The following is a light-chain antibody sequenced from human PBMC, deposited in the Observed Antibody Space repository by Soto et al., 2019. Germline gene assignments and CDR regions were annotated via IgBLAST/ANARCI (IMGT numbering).Light chain of an antibody. CDR1: KNDIGVYDF. V-gene: IGLV2-8*01. J-gene: IGLJ1*01. CDR3: KSYAGSNTYV. CDR2: EVV. Sequence: QSVLTQPPSASGSPGQSVTISCTGTKNDIGVYDFVSWYQHHPGKAPRLIIYEVVQRPSGVPDRFSGSKSGNTASLTVSGLQAADDADYFCKSYAGSNTYVFGSGTQVTVL.